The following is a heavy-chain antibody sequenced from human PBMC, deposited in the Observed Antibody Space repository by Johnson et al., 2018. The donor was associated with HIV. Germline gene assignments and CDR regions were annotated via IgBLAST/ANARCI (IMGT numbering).Heavy chain of an antibody. Sequence: VQVVESGGGLVQPGGSLRLSCAASGFTVSSNYMSWVRQAPGKGLEWVSVISSGGSTYYADSVKGRFTISRDNSKTTLYLQMNSLRAEDTALYYCAREAESSGRAGTFDIWGQGTLVTVSS. CDR2: ISSGGST. V-gene: IGHV3-66*01. CDR1: GFTVSSNY. D-gene: IGHD3-22*01. CDR3: AREAESSGRAGTFDI. J-gene: IGHJ3*02.